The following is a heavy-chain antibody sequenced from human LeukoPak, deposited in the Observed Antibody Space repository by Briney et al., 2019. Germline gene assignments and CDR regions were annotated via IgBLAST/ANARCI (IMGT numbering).Heavy chain of an antibody. CDR2: INPNSGGT. Sequence: ASVKLSCKASGYTFTGYYMRWVRQAPGQGLEWMGRINPNSGGTNYAQKFQGRVTMTRDTSISTAYMELSRLRSDDTAVYYCARDPPRVAAAAYADYWGQGALVTVSS. J-gene: IGHJ4*02. V-gene: IGHV1-2*06. CDR1: GYTFTGYY. D-gene: IGHD6-13*01. CDR3: ARDPPRVAAAAYADY.